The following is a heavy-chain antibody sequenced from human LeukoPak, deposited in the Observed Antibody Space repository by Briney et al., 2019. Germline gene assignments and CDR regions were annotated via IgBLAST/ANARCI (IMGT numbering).Heavy chain of an antibody. Sequence: GGSLRLSCAASGFTFSSYSMTWVRQAPGKGLEWVSSISSSSSYIYYADSVKGRFTISRDNAKNSLYLQMNSLRAEDTAVYYCARVSTQSMIVVVYDAFDIWGQGTMVTVSS. V-gene: IGHV3-21*01. D-gene: IGHD3-22*01. CDR1: GFTFSSYS. CDR3: ARVSTQSMIVVVYDAFDI. CDR2: ISSSSSYI. J-gene: IGHJ3*02.